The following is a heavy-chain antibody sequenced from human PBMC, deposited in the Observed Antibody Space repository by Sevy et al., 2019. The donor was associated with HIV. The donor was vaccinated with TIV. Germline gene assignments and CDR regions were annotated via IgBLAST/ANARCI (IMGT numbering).Heavy chain of an antibody. D-gene: IGHD2-2*01. J-gene: IGHJ4*02. Sequence: GGSLRLSCTASGFAFSYFGMHWVRQAPGKGLEWVAFIWPDGNDKWYMDSVRGRFTVSRDNSKNTLYLQMNSLGVEDTAVYYCANGAWMGSCVTTTCFDSWGQGTLVTVSS. V-gene: IGHV3-30*02. CDR3: ANGAWMGSCVTTTCFDS. CDR2: IWPDGNDK. CDR1: GFAFSYFG.